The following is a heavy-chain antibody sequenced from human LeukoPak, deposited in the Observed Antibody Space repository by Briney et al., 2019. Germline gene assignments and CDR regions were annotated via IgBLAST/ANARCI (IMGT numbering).Heavy chain of an antibody. CDR3: ARRVGESHPINWFDP. V-gene: IGHV1-46*01. CDR2: INPSGGST. Sequence: ASVKVSCKASGYTFTSYYMHWVRQAPGQGLEWMGIINPSGGSTSYAQKFQGRVTMTRDTSTSTVYMELSSLRSEDTAVYYCARRVGESHPINWFDPWGQGTLVTVSS. CDR1: GYTFTSYY. D-gene: IGHD3-10*01. J-gene: IGHJ5*02.